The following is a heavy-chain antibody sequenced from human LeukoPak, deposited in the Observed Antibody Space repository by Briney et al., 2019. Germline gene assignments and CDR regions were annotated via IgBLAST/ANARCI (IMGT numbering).Heavy chain of an antibody. D-gene: IGHD6-13*01. CDR1: GYTFTSYY. CDR3: AIKYSSSWYAGFDP. CDR2: IIPIFGTA. V-gene: IGHV1-69*05. J-gene: IGHJ5*02. Sequence: SVKVSCKASGYTFTSYYMHWVRQAPGQGLEWMGGIIPIFGTANYAQKFQGRVTITTDESTSTAYMELSSLRSEDTAVYYCAIKYSSSWYAGFDPWGQGTLVTVSS.